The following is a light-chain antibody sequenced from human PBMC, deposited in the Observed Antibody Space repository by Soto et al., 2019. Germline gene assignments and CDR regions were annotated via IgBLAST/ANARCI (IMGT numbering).Light chain of an antibody. Sequence: DIPLTQSPSFLSASVGDRVTITCRASQGISSYLAWYQQQPGKAPKLLIHAASTLQSGVPSRFSGSGSGTEFTLTISSLQPEDFATYFCQQLNSYPFTFGPGTKVDGK. CDR1: QGISSY. J-gene: IGKJ3*01. V-gene: IGKV1-9*01. CDR2: AAS. CDR3: QQLNSYPFT.